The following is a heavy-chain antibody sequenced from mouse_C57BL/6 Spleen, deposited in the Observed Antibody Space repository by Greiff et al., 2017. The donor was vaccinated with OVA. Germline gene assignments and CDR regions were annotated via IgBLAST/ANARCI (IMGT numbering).Heavy chain of an antibody. D-gene: IGHD1-1*01. V-gene: IGHV3-1*01. CDR1: GYSITSGYD. J-gene: IGHJ1*03. CDR2: ISYSGST. CDR3: ARGFYYGSRYFDV. Sequence: EVQLQESGPGMVKPSQSLSLTCTVTGYSITSGYDWHWIRHFPGNKLEWMGYISYSGSTNYNPSLKSRISITHDTSKNHFFLKLNSVTTEDTATYYCARGFYYGSRYFDVWGTGTTVTVSS.